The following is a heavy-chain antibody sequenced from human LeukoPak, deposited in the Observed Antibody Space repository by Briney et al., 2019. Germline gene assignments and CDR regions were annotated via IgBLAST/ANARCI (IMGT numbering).Heavy chain of an antibody. J-gene: IGHJ1*01. D-gene: IGHD1-26*01. CDR2: ITGRGGGT. Sequence: GGSPRLSCAASGFTFSNFPMFWVRQAPGKGLEWVSAITGRGGGTYYADSVKGRFTISRDNSKNALYLEMHSLRAEDTAVYYCAKAAPAIVGATRGYFQHWGQGTLVTVSS. CDR1: GFTFSNFP. V-gene: IGHV3-23*01. CDR3: AKAAPAIVGATRGYFQH.